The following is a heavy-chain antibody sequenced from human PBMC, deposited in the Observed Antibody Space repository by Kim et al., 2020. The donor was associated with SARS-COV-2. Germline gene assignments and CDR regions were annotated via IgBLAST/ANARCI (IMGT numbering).Heavy chain of an antibody. D-gene: IGHD6-13*01. J-gene: IGHJ4*02. Sequence: IIYYADSVKGRFTISRDNAKNSVFLQMNSLRDEDTAVYYCARAGQQPFDFWGQGTLVTVSS. V-gene: IGHV3-48*02. CDR3: ARAGQQPFDF. CDR2: II.